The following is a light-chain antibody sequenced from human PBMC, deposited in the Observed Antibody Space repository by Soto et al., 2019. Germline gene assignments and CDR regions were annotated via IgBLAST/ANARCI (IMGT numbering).Light chain of an antibody. J-gene: IGKJ5*01. V-gene: IGKV3-20*01. CDR1: QSVSNTY. CDR3: QQYGSSLST. CDR2: GAS. Sequence: EIVLTQSPGTLSLSSGERATLSCRASQSVSNTYLAWYQQKPGQAPRLLIYGASNRATGIPDRFSGSGSGTDFTLTISRLEPEDFAVYYCQQYGSSLSTFGQGTRLEIK.